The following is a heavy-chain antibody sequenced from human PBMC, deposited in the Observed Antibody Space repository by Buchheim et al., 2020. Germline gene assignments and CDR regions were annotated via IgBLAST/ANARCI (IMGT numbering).Heavy chain of an antibody. Sequence: QVQLVESGGGVVQPGRSLRLSCAASGFTFSTYGMHWVRQAPGTGLEWVAVISYDGSDKYYADSVKSRFTISRDNSKNTLYLQMNSLRAEDTAVYYCAKVAGAVAGTYDYWGQGTL. CDR3: AKVAGAVAGTYDY. J-gene: IGHJ4*02. CDR2: ISYDGSDK. CDR1: GFTFSTYG. V-gene: IGHV3-30*18. D-gene: IGHD6-19*01.